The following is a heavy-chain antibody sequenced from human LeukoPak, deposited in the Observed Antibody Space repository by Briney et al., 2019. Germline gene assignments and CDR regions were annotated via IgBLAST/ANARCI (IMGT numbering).Heavy chain of an antibody. Sequence: KPGGSLRLSCAASGFTFSDFHMSWIRQPPGKGLEWIGEINPRGSTNYNPSLKSRVTLSADTSKNQFSLTLNSVTAADTAVYYCARRRLGYYFDYWGQGTLVTVSS. J-gene: IGHJ4*02. D-gene: IGHD5-24*01. CDR1: GFTFSDFH. CDR3: ARRRLGYYFDY. V-gene: IGHV4-34*01. CDR2: INPRGST.